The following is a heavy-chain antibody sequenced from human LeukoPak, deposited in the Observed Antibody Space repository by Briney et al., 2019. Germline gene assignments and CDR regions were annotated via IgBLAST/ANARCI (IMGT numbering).Heavy chain of an antibody. CDR2: INPSSGST. CDR3: TRDRGGYWFDY. J-gene: IGHJ4*02. D-gene: IGHD2-21*02. CDR1: GYTFTSYY. Sequence: ASVKVSCKASGYTFTSYYMEWVLQAPGQGLEWMGIINPSSGSTTYAQQFQGRVTMTRDTSTSTVYMELSSLRSEDTAVYYCTRDRGGYWFDYWGQGTLVTVSS. V-gene: IGHV1-46*03.